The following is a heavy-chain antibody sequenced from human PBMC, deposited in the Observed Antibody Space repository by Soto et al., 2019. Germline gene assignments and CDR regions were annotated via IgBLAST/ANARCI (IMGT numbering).Heavy chain of an antibody. J-gene: IGHJ5*02. Sequence: GASVKVSCKASGGTFSSYAISWVRQAPGQGLEWMGGIVPIFGTANYAQKFQGRVTFTADESTSTVYMELRSLRFEDTAVYYCARAHGSSWYNWFDPWGQGTLVTVSS. V-gene: IGHV1-69*13. CDR3: ARAHGSSWYNWFDP. D-gene: IGHD6-13*01. CDR2: IVPIFGTA. CDR1: GGTFSSYA.